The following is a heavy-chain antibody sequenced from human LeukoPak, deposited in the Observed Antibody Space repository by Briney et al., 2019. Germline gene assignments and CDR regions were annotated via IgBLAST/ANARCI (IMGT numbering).Heavy chain of an antibody. CDR3: ASHSPPGFWSGYFTYFDY. J-gene: IGHJ4*02. CDR1: GYTFTGYY. D-gene: IGHD3-3*01. CDR2: INPNSGGT. V-gene: IGHV1-2*02. Sequence: ASVKVSCKASGYTFTGYYMHWVRQAPGQGLEWMGWINPNSGGTNYAQKFQGRVTMTRDTSISTAYMELSRLRSDVTAVYYCASHSPPGFWSGYFTYFDYWGQGTLVTVSS.